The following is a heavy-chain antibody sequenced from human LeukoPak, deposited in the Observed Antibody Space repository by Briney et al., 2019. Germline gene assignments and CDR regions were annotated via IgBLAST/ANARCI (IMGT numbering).Heavy chain of an antibody. V-gene: IGHV4-59*08. D-gene: IGHD4-17*01. CDR2: IYYSGST. J-gene: IGHJ4*02. CDR1: GGSISSHY. CDR3: ARVTTVTTSFHFDY. Sequence: SETLSLTCTVSGGSISSHYWSWLRQPPGKGLEWIGYIYYSGSTNYNPSLKSRVTISLDTSKNQFSLKLSSVTAADTAVYYCARVTTVTTSFHFDYWGQGTLVTASS.